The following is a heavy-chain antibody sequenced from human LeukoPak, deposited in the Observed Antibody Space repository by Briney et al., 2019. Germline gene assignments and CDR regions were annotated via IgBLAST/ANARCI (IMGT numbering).Heavy chain of an antibody. V-gene: IGHV4-34*01. CDR1: GGSFSGYY. CDR2: INHSGST. CDR3: ARGYSSGWSYYYYMDV. Sequence: PSETLSLTCAVYGGSFSGYYWSWIRQPPGKGLEWIGEINHSGSTNYNPSLQSRVTISVDTSKNQFSLKLSSVTAADTAVYYCARGYSSGWSYYYYMDVWGKGTTVTVSS. D-gene: IGHD6-19*01. J-gene: IGHJ6*03.